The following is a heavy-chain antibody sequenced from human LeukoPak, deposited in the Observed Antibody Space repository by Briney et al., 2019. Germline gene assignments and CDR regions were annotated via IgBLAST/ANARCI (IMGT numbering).Heavy chain of an antibody. CDR2: INSDGSST. J-gene: IGHJ4*02. V-gene: IGHV3-74*01. CDR3: ARVAYGSSWYVDY. D-gene: IGHD6-13*01. CDR1: GFTFSSYW. Sequence: GGSLRLSCAASGFTFSSYWMHWVRQAPGKGLVWVSRINSDGSSTSHADSVKGRFTISRDNAKNTLYLQMNSLRAEDTAVYYCARVAYGSSWYVDYWGQGNLVTVSS.